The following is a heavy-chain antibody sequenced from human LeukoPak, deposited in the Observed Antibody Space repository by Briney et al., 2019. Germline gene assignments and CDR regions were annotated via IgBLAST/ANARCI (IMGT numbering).Heavy chain of an antibody. J-gene: IGHJ4*02. CDR3: ARQASRGTVFVFDY. V-gene: IGHV4-39*01. Sequence: NPSETLSLTCTVSGGSINTITYYWGWIRQPPGKGLEWIGTIYYSGSTYYKPSLKSRVTISVDTSKNQFSLKLSSVTAADTAVYYCARQASRGTVFVFDYWGQGSLVTVSS. D-gene: IGHD1/OR15-1a*01. CDR1: GGSINTITYY. CDR2: IYYSGST.